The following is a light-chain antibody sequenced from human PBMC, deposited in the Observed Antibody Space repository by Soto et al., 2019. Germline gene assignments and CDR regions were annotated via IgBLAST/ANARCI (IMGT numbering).Light chain of an antibody. CDR1: SSDVGSNT. Sequence: QSALTQPPSASATLGQRVTISCSGRSSDVGSNTVNWYQQFPGAAPKLLIYSNDQRPSGVPDRFSASKSGTSASLAISGLQSEDEADYYCATWDDSMFGHVFGTGTKVTVL. J-gene: IGLJ1*01. CDR3: ATWDDSMFGHV. V-gene: IGLV1-44*01. CDR2: SND.